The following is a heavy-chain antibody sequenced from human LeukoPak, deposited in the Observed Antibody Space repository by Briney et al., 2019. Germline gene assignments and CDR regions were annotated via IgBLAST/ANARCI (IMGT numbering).Heavy chain of an antibody. V-gene: IGHV4-34*01. CDR3: ARGRWLLGYCSSTSCLKRYNWFGP. CDR1: GGSFSGYY. D-gene: IGHD2-2*01. J-gene: IGHJ5*02. Sequence: PSETLSLTCAVYGGSFSGYYWSWIRQPPGKGLEWIGEINHSGSTNYNPSLKRRVTISVDTSKNQFSLKLSSVTAADTAVYYCARGRWLLGYCSSTSCLKRYNWFGPWGQGTLVTVSS. CDR2: INHSGST.